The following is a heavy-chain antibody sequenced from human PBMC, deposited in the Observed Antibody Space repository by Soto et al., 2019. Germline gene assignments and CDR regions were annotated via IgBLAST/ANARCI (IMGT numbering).Heavy chain of an antibody. D-gene: IGHD3-9*01. CDR1: GFTFSSFH. V-gene: IGHV3-48*01. Sequence: GGSLRLSCAASGFTFSSFHMNWVRQAPGRGLEWVAYITSSSDTIYYSDSVKGRFTISRDNGKNSLFLQMNSLEREDTAVYYCSRDDSDWFFNWGRGTLVTVSS. J-gene: IGHJ4*02. CDR3: SRDDSDWFFN. CDR2: ITSSSDTI.